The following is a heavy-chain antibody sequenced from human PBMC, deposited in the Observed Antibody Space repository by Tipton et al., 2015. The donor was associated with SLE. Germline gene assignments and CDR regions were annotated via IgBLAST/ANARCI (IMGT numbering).Heavy chain of an antibody. CDR1: GFTFSSYD. CDR2: IGIGGDT. CDR3: ARDYGYRYGMDV. J-gene: IGHJ6*02. V-gene: IGHV3-13*01. Sequence: GSLRLSCTASGFTFSSYDMHWVRQPIGKGLEWVSSIGIGGDTFYEGSVKGRFTISRENAENSLYLQMNSLRAGDTAIYYCARDYGYRYGMDVWGQGTTVTVSS. D-gene: IGHD5-18*01.